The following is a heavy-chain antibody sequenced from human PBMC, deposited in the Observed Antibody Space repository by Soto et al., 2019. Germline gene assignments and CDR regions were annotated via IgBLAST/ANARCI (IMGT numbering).Heavy chain of an antibody. CDR3: ARDLATPQLDYHAMDV. CDR1: GFTFSSYA. J-gene: IGHJ6*02. CDR2: ISDSGTST. D-gene: IGHD5-12*01. V-gene: IGHV3-23*01. Sequence: GGSLRLSCAASGFTFSSYAMSWVRQAPGKGLEWISTISDSGTSTYYADSVKGRFTISRDNSKNTLNLQMNSLTAEDTAVYYCARDLATPQLDYHAMDVWGQGTTVTVSS.